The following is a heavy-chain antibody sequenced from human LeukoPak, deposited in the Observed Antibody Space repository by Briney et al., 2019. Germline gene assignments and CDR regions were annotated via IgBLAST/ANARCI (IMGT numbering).Heavy chain of an antibody. J-gene: IGHJ3*02. CDR3: ARAVSSPGGMAVAGTSGSEDAFDI. CDR1: GGSISSGGYY. CDR2: IYYSGST. Sequence: PSQTLSLTCTVSGGSISSGGYYWSWIRQHPGKGLEWIGYIYYSGSTYYNPSLKSRVTISVDTSKNQFSLKLSSVTAADTAVYYCARAVSSPGGMAVAGTSGSEDAFDIWGQGTMVTVSS. D-gene: IGHD6-19*01. V-gene: IGHV4-31*03.